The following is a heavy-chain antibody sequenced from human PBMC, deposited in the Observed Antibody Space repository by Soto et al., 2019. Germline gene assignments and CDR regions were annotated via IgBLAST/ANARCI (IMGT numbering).Heavy chain of an antibody. J-gene: IGHJ4*02. CDR2: ISGSGGST. CDR3: AKDLLNYYGSGSYGLSDY. V-gene: IGHV3-23*01. CDR1: GFTFSSYA. Sequence: GGSLRLSCAASGFTFSSYAMSWVRQAPGKGLEWVSAISGSGGSTYYADSVKGRFTISRDNSKNTLYLQMNSLRAEDTAVYYCAKDLLNYYGSGSYGLSDYWGQGALVTVSS. D-gene: IGHD3-10*01.